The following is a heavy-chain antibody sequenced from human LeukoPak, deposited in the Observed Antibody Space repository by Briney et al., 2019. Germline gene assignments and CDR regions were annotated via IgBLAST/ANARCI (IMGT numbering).Heavy chain of an antibody. V-gene: IGHV1-46*01. CDR1: GYTFTSYY. Sequence: ASVTVSCKASGYTFTSYYMHWVRQAPGQGLEWMGIINPSGGSTNYAQKFQGRVTMTRATSTSTVYMELSSLRSEDTAVYYCARGYCSGGSCLTDYGMDVWGKGTTVTVSS. J-gene: IGHJ6*04. CDR2: INPSGGST. D-gene: IGHD2-15*01. CDR3: ARGYCSGGSCLTDYGMDV.